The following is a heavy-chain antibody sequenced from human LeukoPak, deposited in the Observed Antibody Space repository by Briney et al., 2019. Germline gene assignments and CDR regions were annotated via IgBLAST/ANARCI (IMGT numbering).Heavy chain of an antibody. CDR2: IYYSGST. D-gene: IGHD3-10*01. J-gene: IGHJ3*02. Sequence: SETLSLTCTVSGGSISSYYWSWIRQPPGKGLEWIGYIYYSGSTNYNPSLRSRVTISVDTSKNQFSLKLSSVTAVDTAVYYCARGYGSGSYYNFHDAFDIWGQGTMVTVSS. V-gene: IGHV4-59*01. CDR3: ARGYGSGSYYNFHDAFDI. CDR1: GGSISSYY.